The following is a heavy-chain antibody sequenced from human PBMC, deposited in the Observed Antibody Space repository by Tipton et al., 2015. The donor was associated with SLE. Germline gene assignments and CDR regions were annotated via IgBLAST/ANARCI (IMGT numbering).Heavy chain of an antibody. Sequence: GSLRLSCTASGFTFSSYDMHWVRQSKGKGLEWVSTIGTTGDTYYSDSVKGRFTISRDNAKNSLYLQMNSLRAGDTAIYYCAREGNWGSFDSWGQGTLVTVSS. J-gene: IGHJ5*01. CDR3: AREGNWGSFDS. CDR2: IGTTGDT. D-gene: IGHD7-27*01. CDR1: GFTFSSYD. V-gene: IGHV3-13*01.